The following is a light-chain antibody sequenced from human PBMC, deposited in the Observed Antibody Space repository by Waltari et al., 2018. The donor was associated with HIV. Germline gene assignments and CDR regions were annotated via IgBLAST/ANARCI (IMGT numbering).Light chain of an antibody. CDR3: QHYYTTPRR. CDR2: WAS. Sequence: DIVMTQSPDSLAVSLGERATINCKSSQRLYKSNNKNYLAWYQQKQGQPPKLLSSWASTRESRVPDRFNGSGSWTDFTLTISSLQPEDVAVYYCQHYYTTPRRFGQGTKVEI. CDR1: QRLYKSNNKNY. J-gene: IGKJ1*01. V-gene: IGKV4-1*01.